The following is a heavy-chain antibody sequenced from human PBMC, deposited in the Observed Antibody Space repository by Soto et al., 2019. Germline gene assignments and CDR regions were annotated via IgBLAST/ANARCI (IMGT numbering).Heavy chain of an antibody. CDR2: ITANNVNT. Sequence: GSSVKVSCKTSGYTFTSYGISWVRQAPGQGLEWMGWITANNVNTNYAQKFQGRVTMTTDTSTATAYMELRSLRSDDTAVYYCARDMGGYYFEPNDYWG. CDR1: GYTFTSYG. V-gene: IGHV1-18*01. J-gene: IGHJ4*01. D-gene: IGHD3-22*01. CDR3: ARDMGGYYFEPNDY.